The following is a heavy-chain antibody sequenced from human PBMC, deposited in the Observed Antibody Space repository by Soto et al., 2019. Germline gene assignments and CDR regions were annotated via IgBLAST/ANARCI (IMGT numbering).Heavy chain of an antibody. D-gene: IGHD3-9*01. Sequence: SVKVSCKASGGTFSSYAISWVRQAPGQGLEWMGGIIPILGIANYAQKFQGRVTITADKSTSTAYMELSSLRSEDTAVYYCARGPLDWARGAFDIWGQGTMVTVSS. V-gene: IGHV1-69*10. CDR1: GGTFSSYA. J-gene: IGHJ3*02. CDR3: ARGPLDWARGAFDI. CDR2: IIPILGIA.